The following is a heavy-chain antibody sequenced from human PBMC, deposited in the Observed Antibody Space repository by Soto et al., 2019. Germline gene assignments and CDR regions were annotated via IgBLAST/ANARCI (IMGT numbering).Heavy chain of an antibody. J-gene: IGHJ6*02. CDR1: GGSISSYY. V-gene: IGHV4-59*01. CDR3: ARDRGKDTAMLNGVDV. D-gene: IGHD5-18*01. CDR2: IYYSGST. Sequence: SETLSLTCTVSGGSISSYYWSWIRQPPGKGLEWIGYIYYSGSTNYNPSLKSRVTISVDTSKNQFSLKLSSVTAADTAVYYCARDRGKDTAMLNGVDVWGQGTTVTVSS.